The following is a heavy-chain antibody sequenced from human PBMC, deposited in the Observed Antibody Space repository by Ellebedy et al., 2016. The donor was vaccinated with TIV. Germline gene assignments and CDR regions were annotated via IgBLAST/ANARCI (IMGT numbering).Heavy chain of an antibody. CDR2: IYYSGST. Sequence: SETLSLTCTVSGGSIASTSYYWGWIRQPPGKGLEWIGNIYYSGSTYYNPSLKSRVTIFVDTSNNQFSLRLSSVTAADTAVYYCARGGNGGKYFGPFDIWGQGTTVTVSS. V-gene: IGHV4-39*01. CDR1: GGSIASTSYY. D-gene: IGHD2-8*01. CDR3: ARGGNGGKYFGPFDI. J-gene: IGHJ3*02.